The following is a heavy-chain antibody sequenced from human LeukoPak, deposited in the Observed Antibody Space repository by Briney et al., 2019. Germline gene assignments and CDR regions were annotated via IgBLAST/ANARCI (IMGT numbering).Heavy chain of an antibody. CDR1: GFTFSSYA. CDR3: ARGVRWHDFDS. Sequence: GGSLRLSCAASGFTFSSYAMHWVRQAPGKGLEWVAVISYDGSNKYYADSVKGRFTISRDNSNNTLLLQMNSLRVEDTAVYYCARGVRWHDFDSWGQGTLVTVSS. D-gene: IGHD4-23*01. V-gene: IGHV3-30*14. CDR2: ISYDGSNK. J-gene: IGHJ4*02.